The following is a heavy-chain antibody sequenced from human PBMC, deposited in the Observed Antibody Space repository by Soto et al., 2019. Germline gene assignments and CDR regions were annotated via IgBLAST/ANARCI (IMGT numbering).Heavy chain of an antibody. CDR1: GLTFDYYY. D-gene: IGHD3-16*01. J-gene: IGHJ4*02. CDR2: ISPSGTYT. V-gene: IGHV3-11*06. Sequence: GXLRLSCATCGLTFDYYYMIWIRQAPGKGLEWLSSISPSGTYTDYADSVKCRFTLSRDNAKNSLYLQMNSLRAEDTALFYCASAMGGGYFDYWGQGTLVTASS. CDR3: ASAMGGGYFDY.